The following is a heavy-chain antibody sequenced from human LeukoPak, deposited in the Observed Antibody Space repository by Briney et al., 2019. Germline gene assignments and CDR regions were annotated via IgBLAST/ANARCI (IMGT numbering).Heavy chain of an antibody. CDR2: ISGSGGST. CDR3: AKVALNYYGSGSYYGMDV. D-gene: IGHD3-10*01. J-gene: IGHJ6*02. Sequence: PGGSLRLSCAASGFTFSSYAMSWARQAQGKGLEWVSAISGSGGSTYYADSVKGRFTISRDNSKNTLYLQMNSLRAEDTAVYYCAKVALNYYGSGSYYGMDVWGQGTTVTVSS. CDR1: GFTFSSYA. V-gene: IGHV3-23*01.